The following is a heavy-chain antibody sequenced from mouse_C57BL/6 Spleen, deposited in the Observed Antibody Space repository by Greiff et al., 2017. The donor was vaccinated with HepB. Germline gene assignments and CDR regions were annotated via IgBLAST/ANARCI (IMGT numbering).Heavy chain of an antibody. CDR2: INPNNGGT. J-gene: IGHJ4*01. Sequence: EVQLQQSGPELVKPGASVKISCKASGYTFTDYYMNWVKQSHGKSLEWIGDINPNNGGTSYNQKFKGKATLTVDKSSSTAYMELRSLTSEDSAVYYCARWDYSNYEAMDYWGQGTSVTVSS. D-gene: IGHD2-5*01. V-gene: IGHV1-26*01. CDR1: GYTFTDYY. CDR3: ARWDYSNYEAMDY.